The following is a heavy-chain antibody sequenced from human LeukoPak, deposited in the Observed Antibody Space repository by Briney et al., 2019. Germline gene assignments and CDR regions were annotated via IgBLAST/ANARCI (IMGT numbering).Heavy chain of an antibody. D-gene: IGHD2-21*01. CDR2: ISNTGGGT. CDR3: AKLLGTIYPLWGMDV. J-gene: IGHJ6*02. CDR1: GVTFSKYA. Sequence: PGGSLRLSCAVSGVTFSKYAMSWFRQAPGKGLEWVSGISNTGGGTHYADSVEGRFSISRDNSKNMLFLQMNSLTVEDTGVYYCAKLLGTIYPLWGMDVWGQGTTVTVS. V-gene: IGHV3-23*01.